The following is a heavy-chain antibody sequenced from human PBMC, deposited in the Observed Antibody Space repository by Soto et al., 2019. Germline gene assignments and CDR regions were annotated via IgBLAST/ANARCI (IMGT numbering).Heavy chain of an antibody. CDR3: AREGYYGSGSADY. CDR1: GYTFNRYG. J-gene: IGHJ4*02. V-gene: IGHV1-18*01. D-gene: IGHD3-10*01. Sequence: QVQLEQSGAEVKKPGASVKVSCKASGYTFNRYGISWVRQAPGQGLEWMGWISAYNGNTTYAHKLQGRVTMTTDTSTSTAYKELRSLRSDDTAVYYCAREGYYGSGSADYWGQGTLVNVSS. CDR2: ISAYNGNT.